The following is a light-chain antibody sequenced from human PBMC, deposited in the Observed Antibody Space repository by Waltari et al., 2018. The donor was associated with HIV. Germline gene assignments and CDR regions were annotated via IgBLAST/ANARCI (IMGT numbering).Light chain of an antibody. J-gene: IGLJ1*01. CDR1: GSDVGAYNY. CDR3: SSYAGYNNYV. CDR2: EVN. V-gene: IGLV2-8*01. Sequence: QSALTQPPSASGSPGQSVTISCTGTGSDVGAYNYVSWYQQHPGKAPKLMIYEVNKRPSGVPDRFSGSKSVNPASLTVSGRQAGDEADYYCSSYAGYNNYVFGTGTKVTVL.